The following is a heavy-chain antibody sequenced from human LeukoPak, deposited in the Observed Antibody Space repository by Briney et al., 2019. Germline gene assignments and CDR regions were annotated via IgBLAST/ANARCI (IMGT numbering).Heavy chain of an antibody. CDR1: GGSFSGYY. CDR3: ARGKGYSYGYGWFDP. Sequence: SETLSLTCAVYGGSFSGYYWSWIRQPPAKGLEWIGEINHSGSTNYNPSLKSRVTISVDTSKNQFSLKLSSVTAADTAVYYCARGKGYSYGYGWFDPWGQGTLVTVSS. CDR2: INHSGST. V-gene: IGHV4-34*01. D-gene: IGHD5-18*01. J-gene: IGHJ5*02.